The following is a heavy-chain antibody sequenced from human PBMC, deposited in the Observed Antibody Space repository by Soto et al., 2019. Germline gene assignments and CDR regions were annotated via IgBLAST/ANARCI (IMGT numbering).Heavy chain of an antibody. CDR1: GFTFSSYA. V-gene: IGHV3-23*01. D-gene: IGHD3-9*01. CDR3: AKDLVYYDILTGYYHTGPFDY. CDR2: ISGSGGST. Sequence: LRLSCAASGFTFSSYAMSWVRQAPGKGLEWVSAISGSGGSTYYADSVKGRFTISRDNSKNTLYLQMSSLRAEDTAVYYCAKDLVYYDILTGYYHTGPFDYWGQGTLVTVSS. J-gene: IGHJ4*02.